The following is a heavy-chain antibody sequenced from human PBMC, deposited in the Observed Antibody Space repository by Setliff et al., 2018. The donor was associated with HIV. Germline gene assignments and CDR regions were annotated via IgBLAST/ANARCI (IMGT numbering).Heavy chain of an antibody. V-gene: IGHV3-23*01. Sequence: PGGSLRLSCAASGFTFSSHVMSWVRQAPGKGLEWVSSIEDSGDTTYYADSVKGRFTISRDNSKNTLYLQVNSLRADDTAVYYSAKGLSGPFDYWGQGTLVTVSS. CDR1: GFTFSSHV. CDR3: AKGLSGPFDY. D-gene: IGHD3-16*02. CDR2: IEDSGDTT. J-gene: IGHJ4*02.